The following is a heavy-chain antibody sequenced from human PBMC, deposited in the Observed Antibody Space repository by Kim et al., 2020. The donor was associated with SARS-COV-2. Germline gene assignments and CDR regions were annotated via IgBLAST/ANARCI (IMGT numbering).Heavy chain of an antibody. CDR3: AKDHRTYYSGSFHNWFDP. Sequence: GGSLRLSCAASGFTFSSYGMHWVRQAPGKGLEWVAVISYDGSNKYYADSVKGRFTISRDNSKNTLYLQMNSLRAEDTAVYYCAKDHRTYYSGSFHNWFDPWGQGTLVTVSS. J-gene: IGHJ5*02. CDR1: GFTFSSYG. CDR2: ISYDGSNK. D-gene: IGHD1-26*01. V-gene: IGHV3-30*18.